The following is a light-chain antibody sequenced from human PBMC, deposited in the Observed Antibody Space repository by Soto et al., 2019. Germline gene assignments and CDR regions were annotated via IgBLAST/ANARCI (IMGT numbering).Light chain of an antibody. CDR3: QQYNNWPPLT. Sequence: EVVMTQSPATLSVSPGERATLSCRASQRVGSKLAWYQQKPGQAPRLLIFDAFTRATGIPARFSGSGSGTEFTLFISSLQSEDFAVYYCQQYNNWPPLTFGGGTKVEL. CDR2: DAF. CDR1: QRVGSK. V-gene: IGKV3-15*01. J-gene: IGKJ4*01.